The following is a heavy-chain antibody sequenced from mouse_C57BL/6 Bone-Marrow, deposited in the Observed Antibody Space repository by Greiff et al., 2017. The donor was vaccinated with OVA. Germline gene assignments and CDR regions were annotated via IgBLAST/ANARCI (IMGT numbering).Heavy chain of an antibody. J-gene: IGHJ1*03. V-gene: IGHV14-4*01. Sequence: VQLQQSGAELVRPGASVKLSCTASGFNIKDDYMHWVKQRPEQGLEWIGWIDPENGDTEYASKFQGKATITADTSSNTAYLQLSSLTSEDTAVYYCTTPIYYGRSRYYDVWGTGTTVTVAS. D-gene: IGHD1-1*01. CDR1: GFNIKDDY. CDR2: IDPENGDT. CDR3: TTPIYYGRSRYYDV.